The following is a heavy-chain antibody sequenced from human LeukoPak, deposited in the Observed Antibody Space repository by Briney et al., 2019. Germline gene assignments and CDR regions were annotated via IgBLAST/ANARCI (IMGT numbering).Heavy chain of an antibody. CDR2: ISSSSSYI. CDR1: GSTFSSYA. Sequence: PGGSLRLSCAASGSTFSSYATSWVRQAPGKGLEWVSSISSSSSYIYYADSVKGRFTVSRDNAKNSLYLQMNSLRAEDTAVYYCAREEQQLVYFDYWGQGTLVTVSS. D-gene: IGHD6-13*01. V-gene: IGHV3-21*01. CDR3: AREEQQLVYFDY. J-gene: IGHJ4*02.